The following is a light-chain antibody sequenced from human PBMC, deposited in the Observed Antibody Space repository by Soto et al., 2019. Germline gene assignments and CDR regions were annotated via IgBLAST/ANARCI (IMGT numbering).Light chain of an antibody. J-gene: IGKJ1*01. V-gene: IGKV3-11*01. CDR3: QQYHSWPPRT. Sequence: EIVLTQSPATLSLSPGERATLSCRASQSVSGYLAWYQQKPGQAPRLLIYDGSHRATGIPARFSGSGSGTDFTLTISGLEPEDFAVYYCQQYHSWPPRTFGQGTKVDIK. CDR2: DGS. CDR1: QSVSGY.